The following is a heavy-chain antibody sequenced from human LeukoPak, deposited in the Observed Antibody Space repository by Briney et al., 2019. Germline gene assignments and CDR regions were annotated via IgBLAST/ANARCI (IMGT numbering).Heavy chain of an antibody. CDR2: IKQDGSEK. Sequence: GGSLRLSCAASGFTFSSYWMSWVRQAPGKGLEWLANIKQDGSEKYYVDSVRGRFTISRDNAKNSLYLQMNSLRAEDTAVYYCARAYYYDSSWDPWGQGTLVTVSS. CDR1: GFTFSSYW. V-gene: IGHV3-7*01. J-gene: IGHJ5*02. D-gene: IGHD3-22*01. CDR3: ARAYYYDSSWDP.